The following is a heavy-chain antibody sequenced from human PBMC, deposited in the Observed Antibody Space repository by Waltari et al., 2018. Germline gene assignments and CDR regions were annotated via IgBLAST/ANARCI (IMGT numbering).Heavy chain of an antibody. Sequence: EVQLVESGGGLIQPGGSLSLSCPASGFTVRCNYMSWVPQAPGKGLDWVSVIDSGGRTYYADSVKGRFTISRDNSKNTLYLQMNSLRAEDTAVYYCARVRYAWNFDFWSGAYNWFDPWGQGTLVTVSS. CDR3: ARVRYAWNFDFWSGAYNWFDP. CDR2: IDSGGRT. D-gene: IGHD3-3*01. J-gene: IGHJ5*02. V-gene: IGHV3-53*01. CDR1: GFTVRCNY.